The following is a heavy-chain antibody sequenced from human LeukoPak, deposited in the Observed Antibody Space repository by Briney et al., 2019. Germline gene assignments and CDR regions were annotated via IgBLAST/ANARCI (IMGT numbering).Heavy chain of an antibody. Sequence: GGSLRLSCTASGFTFGDYAMNWVRQAPGKGLEWVGFIRSKAYGGTTEYAASVKGRFTISRDDSKTIAYLQMNSLKTEDTAVYYCNREHVWGTSYWGQGTLVTVSS. D-gene: IGHD3-16*01. J-gene: IGHJ4*02. CDR2: IRSKAYGGTT. V-gene: IGHV3-49*04. CDR3: NREHVWGTSY. CDR1: GFTFGDYA.